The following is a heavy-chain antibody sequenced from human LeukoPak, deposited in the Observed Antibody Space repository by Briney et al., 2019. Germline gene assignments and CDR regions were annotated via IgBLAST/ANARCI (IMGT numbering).Heavy chain of an antibody. J-gene: IGHJ4*02. D-gene: IGHD6-19*01. CDR1: GGTFSSYA. Sequence: SVKVSFKASGGTFSSYAISWVRQAPGQGLEWMGGIIPIFGTANYAQKFQGRVTITADESTSTAYMELSSLRSEDTAVYYCARGRMAGTYVFDSWGQGTLVTVSS. CDR3: ARGRMAGTYVFDS. V-gene: IGHV1-69*13. CDR2: IIPIFGTA.